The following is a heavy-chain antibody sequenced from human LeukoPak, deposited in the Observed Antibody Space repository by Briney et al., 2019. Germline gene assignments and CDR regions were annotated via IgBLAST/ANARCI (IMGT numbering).Heavy chain of an antibody. D-gene: IGHD2-2*01. V-gene: IGHV4-39*01. CDR1: GGSISSSSYY. Sequence: SETLSLTCTVSGGSISSSSYYWGWTRQPPGKGLEWIGSIYYSGSTYYNPSLKSRVTISVDTSKNQFSLKLSSVTAADTAVYYCARLSRVPAAEAYYYYYYYMDVWGKGTTVTISS. CDR3: ARLSRVPAAEAYYYYYYYMDV. CDR2: IYYSGST. J-gene: IGHJ6*03.